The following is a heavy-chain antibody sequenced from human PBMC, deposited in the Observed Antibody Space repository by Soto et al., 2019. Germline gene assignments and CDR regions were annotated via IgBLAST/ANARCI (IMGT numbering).Heavy chain of an antibody. V-gene: IGHV4-59*12. J-gene: IGHJ6*02. Sequence: PSETLSLTCAVAGGSITNFFWSWIRQPPGKGLEWIGDLYYRGGTNYNPSLKSRVIISVDTSKTHFSLKLSSVTAAATAVYYCARDLRSSPTSTYYDYGMDVWGQGTTVTVSS. CDR1: GGSITNFF. CDR2: LYYRGGT. D-gene: IGHD6-13*01. CDR3: ARDLRSSPTSTYYDYGMDV.